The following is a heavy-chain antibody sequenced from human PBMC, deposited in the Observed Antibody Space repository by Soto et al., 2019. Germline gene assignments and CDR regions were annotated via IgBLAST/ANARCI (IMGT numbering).Heavy chain of an antibody. Sequence: GALRLSCAASGFTFSSYSMNWVRQAPGKGLEWVSYISSSSSTIYYADSVKGRFTISRDNAKNSLYLQMNSLRAEDTAVYYCASAYYDFWSGYYSYMDVWGKGTTVTVSS. J-gene: IGHJ6*03. D-gene: IGHD3-3*01. CDR3: ASAYYDFWSGYYSYMDV. CDR2: ISSSSSTI. CDR1: GFTFSSYS. V-gene: IGHV3-48*01.